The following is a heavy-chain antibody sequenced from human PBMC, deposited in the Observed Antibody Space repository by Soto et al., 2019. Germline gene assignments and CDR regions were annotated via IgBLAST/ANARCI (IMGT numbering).Heavy chain of an antibody. Sequence: SLRLSCAASGFTFSSYWMHWVRQAPGKGLVWVSRINSDGSSTSYADSVKGRFTISRDNAKNTLYLQMNSLRAEDTAVYYCAREDDYYYYYMDVWGKGTTVTVSS. CDR2: INSDGSST. CDR3: AREDDYYYYYMDV. J-gene: IGHJ6*03. CDR1: GFTFSSYW. V-gene: IGHV3-74*01.